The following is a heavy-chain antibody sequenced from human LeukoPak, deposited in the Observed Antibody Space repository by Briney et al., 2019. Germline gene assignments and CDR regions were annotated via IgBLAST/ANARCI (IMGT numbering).Heavy chain of an antibody. J-gene: IGHJ6*02. V-gene: IGHV3-74*01. CDR2: IISDGSST. CDR1: GLTFSSYW. CDR3: ARDRSVWFGYPQDYYYGMDV. D-gene: IGHD3-10*01. Sequence: PGGSLRLSCAASGLTFSSYWMHWARQAPGKGLVWVSRIISDGSSTTYADSVKGRFTISRDNAKNTLYLQMNSLRAEDTAVYYCARDRSVWFGYPQDYYYGMDVWGQGTTVTVSS.